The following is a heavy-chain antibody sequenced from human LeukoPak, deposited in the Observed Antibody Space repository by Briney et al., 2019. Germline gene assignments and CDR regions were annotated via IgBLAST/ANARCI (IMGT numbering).Heavy chain of an antibody. J-gene: IGHJ4*02. Sequence: SETLSLTCTVSGGSISSYYWSWIRQPPGKRLEWIGYIYYSGNTNYNPSLKSRLTISIDTSKNEFSLRLSSVTAADTAVYYCARVGDGNFGYWGQGTLVTVSS. D-gene: IGHD3-10*01. CDR3: ARVGDGNFGY. CDR1: GGSISSYY. V-gene: IGHV4-59*01. CDR2: IYYSGNT.